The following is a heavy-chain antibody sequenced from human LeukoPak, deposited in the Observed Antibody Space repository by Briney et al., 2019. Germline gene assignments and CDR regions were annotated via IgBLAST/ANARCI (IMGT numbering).Heavy chain of an antibody. CDR3: AGPYYGSGSYNWFDP. J-gene: IGHJ5*02. CDR2: IYYSGST. Sequence: PSETLSLTCTVSGGSISSSSYYWGWIRQPPGKGLEWIGSIYYSGSTYYNPSLKSRVTISVDTSKNQFSLKLSSVTAADTAVYYCAGPYYGSGSYNWFDPWGQGTLVTVSS. D-gene: IGHD3-10*01. CDR1: GGSISSSSYY. V-gene: IGHV4-39*01.